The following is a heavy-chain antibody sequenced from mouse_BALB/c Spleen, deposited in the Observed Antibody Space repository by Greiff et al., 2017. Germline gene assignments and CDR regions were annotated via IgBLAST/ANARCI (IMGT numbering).Heavy chain of an antibody. V-gene: IGHV10-1*02. Sequence: EVKLVESGGGLVQPKGSLKLSCAASGFTFNTYAMNWVRQAPGKGLEWVARIRSKSNNYATYYADSVKDRFTISRDDSQSMLYLQMNNLKTEDTAMYYCVREEDYYRYGDYWGQGTTLTVSS. J-gene: IGHJ2*01. D-gene: IGHD2-14*01. CDR2: IRSKSNNYAT. CDR1: GFTFNTYA. CDR3: VREEDYYRYGDY.